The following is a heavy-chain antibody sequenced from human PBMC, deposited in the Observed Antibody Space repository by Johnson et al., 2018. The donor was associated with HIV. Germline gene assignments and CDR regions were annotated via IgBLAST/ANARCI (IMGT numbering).Heavy chain of an antibody. Sequence: VFLVESGGGVVHPGRSLRLSCAASGFTFSSNYMSWVRQAPGTGLEWVGRIKSKTDGGTTDYAAPVQGRVTISRNDSKNTLYLQMNILKTEDTAVYYCARDFYDSSGWIPLDASDIRGQGTMVTVSS. J-gene: IGHJ3*02. CDR2: IKSKTDGGTT. V-gene: IGHV3-15*01. D-gene: IGHD3-22*01. CDR1: GFTFSSNY. CDR3: ARDFYDSSGWIPLDASDI.